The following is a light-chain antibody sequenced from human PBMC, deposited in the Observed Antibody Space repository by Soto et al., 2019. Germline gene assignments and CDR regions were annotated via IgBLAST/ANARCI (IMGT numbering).Light chain of an antibody. Sequence: DVVMTQSPLSLPVTLGQPASISCKASQSLVYRNGNTDLTWFQQRPGQSPRRIIYEVYKRDSGVPDRFSGSGSGTDFTLKISRVEAEDVGVYYCMQGTHWPITFGQGTRLEIK. CDR1: QSLVYRNGNTD. V-gene: IGKV2-30*01. CDR3: MQGTHWPIT. J-gene: IGKJ5*01. CDR2: EVY.